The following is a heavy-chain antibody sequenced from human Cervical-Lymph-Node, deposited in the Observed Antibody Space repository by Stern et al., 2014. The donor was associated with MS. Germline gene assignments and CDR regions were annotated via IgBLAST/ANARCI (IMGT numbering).Heavy chain of an antibody. Sequence: QLQLQESGPGLVKPSETLSLTCTVSGASISSYFWSWIRKTPGKRLEWIGYVYNNGRTSYSPSLRSRASISVDTSKNQFSLKLSSVTAADTAVYFCASTYDLDVWGQGTTVIVSS. CDR1: GASISSYF. CDR3: ASTYDLDV. V-gene: IGHV4-59*01. J-gene: IGHJ6*02. CDR2: VYNNGRT.